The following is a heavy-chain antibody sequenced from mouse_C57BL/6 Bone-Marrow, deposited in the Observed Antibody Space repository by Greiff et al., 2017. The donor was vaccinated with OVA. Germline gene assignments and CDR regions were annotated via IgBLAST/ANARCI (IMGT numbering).Heavy chain of an antibody. CDR3: ARSGGGYFDV. CDR2: IYPGDGDT. J-gene: IGHJ1*03. CDR1: GYAFSSYW. D-gene: IGHD3-1*01. V-gene: IGHV1-80*01. Sequence: QVHVKQSGAELVKPGASVKISCKASGYAFSSYWMNWVKQRPGKGLEWIGQIYPGDGDTNYNGKFKGKATLTADKSSSTAYMQLSSLTSEDSAVYFCARSGGGYFDVWGTGTTVTVSS.